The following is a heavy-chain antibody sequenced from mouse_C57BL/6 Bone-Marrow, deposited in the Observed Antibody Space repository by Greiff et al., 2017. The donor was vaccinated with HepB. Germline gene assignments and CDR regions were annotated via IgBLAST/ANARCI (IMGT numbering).Heavy chain of an antibody. CDR2: INPYNGDT. V-gene: IGHV1-37*01. Sequence: EVQLQQSGPELVKPGASVKISCTASGYSFTGYFMTWVHQSHGKSLEWIGRINPYNGDTFYNQKFKGTATLTVDKSSSTAHLELLLLKSEDFAVYYCARGYYYGSSFWFAYWGQGTLVTVSA. D-gene: IGHD1-1*01. CDR1: GYSFTGYF. CDR3: ARGYYYGSSFWFAY. J-gene: IGHJ3*01.